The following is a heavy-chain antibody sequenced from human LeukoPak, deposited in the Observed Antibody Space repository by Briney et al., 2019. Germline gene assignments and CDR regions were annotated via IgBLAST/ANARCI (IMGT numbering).Heavy chain of an antibody. V-gene: IGHV3-53*01. CDR3: AKPTYYYDSSGSFAYFSYFDY. CDR1: GFTVSSNY. CDR2: IYSGGST. Sequence: GGSLRLSSAASGFTVSSNYMSWVRQAPGKGLERVSVIYSGGSTYYADSVKGRFTISRDNSKNTLYLQMNSLRADDTAVYYCAKPTYYYDSSGSFAYFSYFDYWGQGTLVTVSS. D-gene: IGHD3-22*01. J-gene: IGHJ4*02.